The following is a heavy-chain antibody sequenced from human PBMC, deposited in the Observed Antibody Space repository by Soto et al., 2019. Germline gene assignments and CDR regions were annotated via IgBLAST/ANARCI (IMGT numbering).Heavy chain of an antibody. CDR3: ASSGSYPLADY. D-gene: IGHD1-26*01. CDR2: ISSSSSYI. Sequence: PGESLKISCAASGFTFSSYSMNWVRQAPGKGLEWVSSISSSSSYIYYADSVKGRFTISRDNAKNSLYLQMNSLRAEDTAVYYCASSGSYPLADYWGQGTLVTVSS. J-gene: IGHJ4*02. V-gene: IGHV3-21*01. CDR1: GFTFSSYS.